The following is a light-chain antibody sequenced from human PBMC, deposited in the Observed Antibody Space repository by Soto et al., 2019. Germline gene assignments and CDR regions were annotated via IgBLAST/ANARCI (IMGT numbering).Light chain of an antibody. CDR2: DND. V-gene: IGLV1-51*01. J-gene: IGLJ2*01. Sequence: QSVLTQPPSVSAAPGQKVTISCSGSSSNVGNNYVFWYHQLQGTAPKLLIYDNDKRPSGIPNRFSGSKSGTTATLGITGLQTGDEADYYCATWDRSLSVGVFGGGTKVTVL. CDR3: ATWDRSLSVGV. CDR1: SSNVGNNY.